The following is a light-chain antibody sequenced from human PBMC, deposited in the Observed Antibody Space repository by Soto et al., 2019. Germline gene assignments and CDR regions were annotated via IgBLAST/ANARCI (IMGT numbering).Light chain of an antibody. CDR1: QRVSTN. V-gene: IGKV3-15*01. Sequence: IVMTQSPATLPLSPGERATLSCRATQRVSTNLAWYQQKPGQAPRLLIYAASSRATGVPARFSGSGSGTEFTLTISSLQSEDFALYYCQQYNNWPYTFGRGTRLEVK. J-gene: IGKJ2*01. CDR3: QQYNNWPYT. CDR2: AAS.